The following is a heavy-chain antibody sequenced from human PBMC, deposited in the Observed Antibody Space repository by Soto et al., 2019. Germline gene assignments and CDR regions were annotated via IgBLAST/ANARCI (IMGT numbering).Heavy chain of an antibody. J-gene: IGHJ3*02. D-gene: IGHD2-15*01. V-gene: IGHV3-9*01. CDR1: GFTFDDYA. Sequence: GGSLRLSCAASGFTFDDYAMHWVRQAPGKGLEWVSGISWNSGSIGYADSVKGRFTISRDNAKNSLYLQMNSLRAEDTALYYWAALACTRWGSGGSCYAASPKGARNDAFDIWGQGTMVTVSS. CDR2: ISWNSGSI. CDR3: AALACTRWGSGGSCYAASPKGARNDAFDI.